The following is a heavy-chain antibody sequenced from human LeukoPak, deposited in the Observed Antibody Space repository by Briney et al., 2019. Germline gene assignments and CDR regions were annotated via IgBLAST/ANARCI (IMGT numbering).Heavy chain of an antibody. CDR1: GGSISSGSYY. Sequence: PSETLSLTCTVSGGSISSGSYYWSWIRQPAGKGLEWIGRIYTSGSTNYNPSLKSRVTISVDTSKNQFSLQLNSVTPEDTAVYYCARGLYYDSSRTDAFDIWGQGTMVTVSS. CDR3: ARGLYYDSSRTDAFDI. J-gene: IGHJ3*02. V-gene: IGHV4-61*02. D-gene: IGHD3-22*01. CDR2: IYTSGST.